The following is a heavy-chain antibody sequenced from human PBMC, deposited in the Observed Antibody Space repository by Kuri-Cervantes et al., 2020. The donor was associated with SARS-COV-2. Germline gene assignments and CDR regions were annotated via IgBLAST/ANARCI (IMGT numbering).Heavy chain of an antibody. CDR2: IKQDGSEK. Sequence: GGSLRLSCAASGFTVSSNEMSWVRQAPGKGLEWVANIKQDGSEKYYVDSVKGRFTISRDNAKNSLYLQMSSLRAEDTAVYYCARRPYYDILTGLLLSPPENYYMDVWGKGTTVTVSS. CDR3: ARRPYYDILTGLLLSPPENYYMDV. D-gene: IGHD3-9*01. CDR1: GFTVSSNE. J-gene: IGHJ6*03. V-gene: IGHV3-7*01.